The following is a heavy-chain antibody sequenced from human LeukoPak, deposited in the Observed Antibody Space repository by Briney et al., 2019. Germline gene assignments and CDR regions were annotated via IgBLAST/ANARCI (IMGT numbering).Heavy chain of an antibody. J-gene: IGHJ5*02. Sequence: PSQTLSLTCAASGGSISSGGYSWSWIRQPPGKGLEWIGYIYHSGSTYYNPSLKSRVTISVDRSKNQFSLKLSSVTAADTAVYYCARGGYCSSTSCENWFDPWGQGTLVTVSS. CDR2: IYHSGST. CDR3: ARGGYCSSTSCENWFDP. V-gene: IGHV4-30-2*01. CDR1: GGSISSGGYS. D-gene: IGHD2-2*01.